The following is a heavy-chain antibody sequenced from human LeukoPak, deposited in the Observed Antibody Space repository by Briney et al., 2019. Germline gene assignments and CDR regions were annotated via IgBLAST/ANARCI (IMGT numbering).Heavy chain of an antibody. CDR2: ISSNGGST. CDR1: GFTFSSYA. V-gene: IGHV3-64*01. J-gene: IGHJ4*02. D-gene: IGHD7-27*01. Sequence: GGSLRLSCAASGFTFSSYAMHWVRQAPGKGLEYVSVISSNGGSTYYANSVKGRFTISRDNSKNTLYLQMGSLRAEDMAVYYCAKESNWGSPPDYWGQGTLVTVSS. CDR3: AKESNWGSPPDY.